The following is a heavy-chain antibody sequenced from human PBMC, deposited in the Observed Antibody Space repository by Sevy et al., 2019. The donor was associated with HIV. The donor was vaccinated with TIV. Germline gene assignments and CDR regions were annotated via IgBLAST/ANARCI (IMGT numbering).Heavy chain of an antibody. CDR1: GFPFSMYW. V-gene: IGHV3-7*03. J-gene: IGHJ5*02. Sequence: GGSLRLSCAASGFPFSMYWMYWVRQAPGKGLEWVATMNQDGGTKYYVDSVKGRFTISRDNAQNLLYLLMNSLRAEDTAIYYCVSDHSDGWAFGSWGQGTLVTVSS. D-gene: IGHD5-18*01. CDR2: MNQDGGTK. CDR3: VSDHSDGWAFGS.